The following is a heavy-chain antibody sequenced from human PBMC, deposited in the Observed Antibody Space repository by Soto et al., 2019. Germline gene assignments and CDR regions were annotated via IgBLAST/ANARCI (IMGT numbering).Heavy chain of an antibody. CDR3: ARDRHFGITFGGVIVTNWFDP. V-gene: IGHV3-74*01. CDR2: INSDGSST. CDR1: GSTFSSYW. Sequence: GGSLRLSCAASGSTFSSYWMHWVRQAPGKGLVWVSRINSDGSSTSYADSVKGRFTISRDNAKNTLYLQMNSLRAEDTAVYYRARDRHFGITFGGVIVTNWFDPWGQGTLVTVSS. D-gene: IGHD3-16*02. J-gene: IGHJ5*02.